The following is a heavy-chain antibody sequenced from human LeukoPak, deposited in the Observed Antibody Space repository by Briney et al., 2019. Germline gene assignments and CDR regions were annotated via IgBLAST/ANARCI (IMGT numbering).Heavy chain of an antibody. V-gene: IGHV3-23*01. CDR3: AKDREVTIFGVVISNDY. J-gene: IGHJ4*02. Sequence: GGSLRLSCAAPGFTFSTYAMTWVRQAPGKGLEWVSLISANGYRTCYADSVKGRFTISRDNSKNTLYLQMNSLRAEDTALYYCAKDREVTIFGVVISNDYWGQGTLVTVSS. CDR1: GFTFSTYA. CDR2: ISANGYRT. D-gene: IGHD3-3*01.